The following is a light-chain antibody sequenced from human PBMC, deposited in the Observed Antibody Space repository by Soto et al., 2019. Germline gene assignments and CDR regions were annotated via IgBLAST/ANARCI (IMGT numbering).Light chain of an antibody. CDR2: EVS. CDR3: CSYAGSNTLYV. V-gene: IGLV2-23*02. CDR1: SSDVGTYNL. Sequence: QSVLTQPASVSGSLGQSITISCTGASSDVGTYNLVSWYQQHPGKAPKLMIYEVSKRPSGVSNRFSGSKSGNTASLTISGLQAEDEADYYCCSYAGSNTLYVFGTGTKVTVL. J-gene: IGLJ1*01.